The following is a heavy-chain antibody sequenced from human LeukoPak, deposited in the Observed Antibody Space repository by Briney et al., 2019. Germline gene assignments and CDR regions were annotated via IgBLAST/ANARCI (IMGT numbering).Heavy chain of an antibody. CDR1: GYSISSGYY. V-gene: IGHV4-38-2*02. CDR2: IYHSGST. J-gene: IGHJ5*02. D-gene: IGHD1-1*01. CDR3: ARDRATGTTGGGSFDP. Sequence: SDTLSLTCAVSGYSISSGYYWGWIRQPPGKGLEWIGSIYHSGSTYYNPSLKSRVTISVDTSKDQFSLKLSSVTAADTAVYYCARDRATGTTGGGSFDPWGQGTLVTVSS.